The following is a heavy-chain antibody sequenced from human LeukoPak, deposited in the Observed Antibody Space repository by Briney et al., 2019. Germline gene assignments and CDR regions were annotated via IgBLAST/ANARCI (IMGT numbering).Heavy chain of an antibody. CDR1: GFRFSDYY. CDR3: ARERGYGSGTFDY. D-gene: IGHD3-10*01. CDR2: ISDSSSTI. J-gene: IGHJ4*02. Sequence: GGSLRLSCAASGFRFSDYYMSWIRQAPGKGLEWVSDISDSSSTIHYADSVNGRFTISRDNAKNSLYLQVNSLRAEDTAVYYCARERGYGSGTFDYWGQGIQVTTSS. V-gene: IGHV3-11*01.